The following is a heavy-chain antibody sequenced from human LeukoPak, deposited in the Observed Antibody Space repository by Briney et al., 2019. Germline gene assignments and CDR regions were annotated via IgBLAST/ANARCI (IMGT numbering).Heavy chain of an antibody. CDR3: VPEVGEFHFDY. CDR2: ISGSSATI. J-gene: IGHJ4*02. V-gene: IGHV3-48*04. CDR1: GFTFSSYS. D-gene: IGHD3-10*01. Sequence: GGSLRLSCAASGFTFSSYSMNWVRQAPGKGLEWVSYISGSSATIYYVDSVKGRFTISRDNAKNSLYLQMNSLRAEDTAVYYCVPEVGEFHFDYWGQGTLVTVSS.